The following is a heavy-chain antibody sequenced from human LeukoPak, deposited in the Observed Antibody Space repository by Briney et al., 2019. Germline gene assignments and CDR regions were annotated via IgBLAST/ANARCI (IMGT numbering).Heavy chain of an antibody. J-gene: IGHJ4*02. V-gene: IGHV3-15*01. CDR2: IKSKTDGGTT. D-gene: IGHD6-19*01. CDR3: TTDRGSGWPFDY. Sequence: PGGSLRLSCAASGFTFNNAWMSWVRQAPGKGLEWVGRIKSKTDGGTTDYAAPVKGRFTISRDDSNNTLYLQMNSLKTEDTAVYYCTTDRGSGWPFDYWGQGTLVTVSS. CDR1: GFTFNNAW.